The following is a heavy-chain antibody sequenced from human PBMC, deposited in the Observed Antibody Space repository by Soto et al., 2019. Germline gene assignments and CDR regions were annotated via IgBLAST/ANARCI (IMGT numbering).Heavy chain of an antibody. CDR3: ARGIWVSGWYRWFEP. J-gene: IGHJ5*02. CDR1: GYTFTSYD. D-gene: IGHD6-19*01. CDR2: MNPNSGNT. Sequence: QVQLVQSGAEVKKPGASVKVSCKASGYTFTSYDINWVRQATGQGLEWMGWMNPNSGNTGYAQKFQGRDTMTRNTSISTAYMELSSMRSEDTAVYYCARGIWVSGWYRWFEPCGQGTLVTVSS. V-gene: IGHV1-8*01.